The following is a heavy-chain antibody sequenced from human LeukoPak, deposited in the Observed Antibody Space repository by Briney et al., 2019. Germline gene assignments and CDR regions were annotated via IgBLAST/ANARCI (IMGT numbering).Heavy chain of an antibody. CDR2: NNHSGST. J-gene: IGHJ6*03. V-gene: IGHV4-38-2*01. CDR3: ARGQRFSASSFNYYMDV. D-gene: IGHD3-10*01. CDR1: GYSISSCYY. Sequence: PSETLSLTCAVSGYSISSCYYWGWSRPPPGEGVEWRGENNHSGSTNYTPSLKSRVTISVDTSKNQSSLKLSSVTAADTAVYYCARGQRFSASSFNYYMDVWGKGTTVTVSS.